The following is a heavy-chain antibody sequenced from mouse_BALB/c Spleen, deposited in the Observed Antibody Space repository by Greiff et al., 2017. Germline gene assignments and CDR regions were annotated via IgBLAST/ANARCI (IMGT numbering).Heavy chain of an antibody. V-gene: IGHV5-6-5*01. CDR1: GFTFSSYA. J-gene: IGHJ3*01. CDR3: ARDEGGGSWFAY. CDR2: ISSGGST. Sequence: EVKLVESGGGLVKPGGSLKLSCAASGFTFSSYAMSWVRQTPEKRLEWVASISSGGSTYYPDSVKGRFTISRDNARNILYLQMSSLRSEDTAMYYCARDEGGGSWFAYWGQGTLVTVSA.